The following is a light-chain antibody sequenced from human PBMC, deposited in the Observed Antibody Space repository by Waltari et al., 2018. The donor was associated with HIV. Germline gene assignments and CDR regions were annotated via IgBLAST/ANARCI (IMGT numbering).Light chain of an antibody. CDR1: KS. CDR3: QVWDSSDHWV. J-gene: IGLJ3*02. Sequence: KSVHWYQQKPGQAPVVVMYYNSERPSGIPVRFSGSNSGNTATLIIDSVEAGDAAEYFCQVWDSSDHWVFGGGTKLTV. V-gene: IGLV3-21*01. CDR2: YNS.